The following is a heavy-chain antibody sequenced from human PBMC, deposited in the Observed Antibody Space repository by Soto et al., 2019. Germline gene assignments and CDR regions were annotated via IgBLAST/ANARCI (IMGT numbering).Heavy chain of an antibody. V-gene: IGHV3-74*01. D-gene: IGHD3-3*01. J-gene: IGHJ4*02. Sequence: VGSLRLSCAASGFTFRNYWMHWVRQAPGKGLVWVSRISDYGRVNYADSVEGRFTISRDDAKSELYLQMSSLRLKDTAVYYCARGGVEPFDYWGQGALVTVSS. CDR1: GFTFRNYW. CDR3: ARGGVEPFDY. CDR2: ISDYGRV.